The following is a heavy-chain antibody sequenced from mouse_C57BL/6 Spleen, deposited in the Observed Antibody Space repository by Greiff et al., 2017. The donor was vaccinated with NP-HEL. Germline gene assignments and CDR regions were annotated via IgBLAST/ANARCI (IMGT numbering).Heavy chain of an antibody. J-gene: IGHJ3*01. Sequence: QVQLQQSGAELVRPGTSVKVSCKASGYAFTNYLIEWVKQRPGQGLEWIGVINPGSGGTNYNEKFKGKATLTADKSSSTAYMQLSSLTYEDSAVYYCARSETAQATLFAYWGQGTLVTVSA. V-gene: IGHV1-54*01. CDR2: INPGSGGT. CDR1: GYAFTNYL. D-gene: IGHD3-2*02. CDR3: ARSETAQATLFAY.